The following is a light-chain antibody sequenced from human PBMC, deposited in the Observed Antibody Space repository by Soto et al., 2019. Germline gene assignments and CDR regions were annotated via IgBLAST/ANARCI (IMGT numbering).Light chain of an antibody. CDR2: EAS. CDR1: QTISSS. CDR3: QQSYSTPPT. V-gene: IGKV1-39*01. Sequence: DIQMTQSPSTLSASVGDRVTINCRASQTISSSLAWYQQKPGKAPKLLIYEASSLQTGVPSRFSGSGSGTDFTLTISSLQPEDFATYYCQQSYSTPPTFGQGTRLEIK. J-gene: IGKJ5*01.